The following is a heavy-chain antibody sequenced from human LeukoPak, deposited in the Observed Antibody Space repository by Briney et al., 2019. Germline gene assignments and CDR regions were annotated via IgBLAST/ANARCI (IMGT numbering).Heavy chain of an antibody. CDR3: ARGRAVTRDFDY. Sequence: PSETLSLTCVVYGGSFNGYYWSWIRQPPGKGLEWIGDVNYSGSTNYNPSLESRVTISADTSKSQFSLKLSSVTAADTSVYYCARGRAVTRDFDYWGQGTLVRVSS. V-gene: IGHV4-34*01. CDR2: VNYSGST. CDR1: GGSFNGYY. D-gene: IGHD4-23*01. J-gene: IGHJ4*02.